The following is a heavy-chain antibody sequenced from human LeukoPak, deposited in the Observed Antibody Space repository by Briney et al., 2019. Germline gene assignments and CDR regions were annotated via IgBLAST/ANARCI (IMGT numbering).Heavy chain of an antibody. V-gene: IGHV3-23*01. CDR1: GFTFSSYT. Sequence: GGSLRLSCAASGFTFSSYTMSWVRQAPGKGLEWVSTITTSDGTTHYADSVKGRFTISRDNAKNSLSLQMTSLRADDTAVYYCVRGQTSLDNWFDPWGQGTLVIVSS. CDR3: VRGQTSLDNWFDP. J-gene: IGHJ5*02. CDR2: ITTSDGTT.